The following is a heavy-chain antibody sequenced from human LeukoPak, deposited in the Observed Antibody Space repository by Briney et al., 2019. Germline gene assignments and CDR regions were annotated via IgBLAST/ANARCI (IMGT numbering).Heavy chain of an antibody. CDR2: IYHSGST. CDR3: ARAAVAGTRGADY. V-gene: IGHV4-4*02. CDR1: GGSISSSNW. Sequence: SETLSLTCAVSGGSISSSNWWSWVRQPPGKGLEWIGEIYHSGSTNYNPSLKSRVTISVDKSKNQFSLKPSSVTAADTAVYYCARAAVAGTRGADYWGQGTLVTVSS. D-gene: IGHD6-19*01. J-gene: IGHJ4*02.